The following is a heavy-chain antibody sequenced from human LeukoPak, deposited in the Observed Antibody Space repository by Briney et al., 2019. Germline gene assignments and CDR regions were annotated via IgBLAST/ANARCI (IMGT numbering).Heavy chain of an antibody. V-gene: IGHV3-7*01. CDR2: IKQDGSEK. Sequence: GGSLRLSCAASGFTFSSYWMSWVRQAPGKGLEWVANIKQDGSEKYYVDSVKGRFTISRDNAKNSLHLQMNSLRAEDTAVYYCARDGVAYYYDSSGYYFYDYWGQGTLVTVSS. J-gene: IGHJ4*02. CDR3: ARDGVAYYYDSSGYYFYDY. D-gene: IGHD3-22*01. CDR1: GFTFSSYW.